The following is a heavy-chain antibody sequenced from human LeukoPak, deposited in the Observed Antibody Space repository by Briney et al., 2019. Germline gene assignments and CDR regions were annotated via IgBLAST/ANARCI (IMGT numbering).Heavy chain of an antibody. Sequence: SETLSLTCTVSGGSIDSDSYYWGWIRQPPGKGLEWIGNIYYSGNTYYNPSLKSRVTISVDTSKNQFSLKLSSVTAADTAVYYCARDRGWDYVRFWFDPWGQGTLVTVSS. D-gene: IGHD3-10*02. CDR3: ARDRGWDYVRFWFDP. V-gene: IGHV4-39*02. CDR1: GGSIDSDSYY. CDR2: IYYSGNT. J-gene: IGHJ5*02.